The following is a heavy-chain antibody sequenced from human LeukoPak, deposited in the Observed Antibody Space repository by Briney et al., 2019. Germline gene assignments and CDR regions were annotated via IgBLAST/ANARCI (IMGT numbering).Heavy chain of an antibody. CDR2: INHSGST. D-gene: IGHD3-10*01. CDR1: GGSFSGYY. V-gene: IGHV4-34*01. CDR3: ARSGVRDFDY. J-gene: IGHJ4*02. Sequence: SETLSLTCAGYGGSFSGYYWSCIRQPPGKGLEWIGEINHSGSTNYNPSLKSRVTISVDTSKNQFSLKLSSVTAADTAVYYCARSGVRDFDYWGQGTLVTVSS.